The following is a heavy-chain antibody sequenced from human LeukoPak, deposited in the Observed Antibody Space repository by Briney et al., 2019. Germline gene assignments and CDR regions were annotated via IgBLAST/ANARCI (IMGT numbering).Heavy chain of an antibody. CDR2: IWYDGSNK. D-gene: IGHD3-22*01. CDR3: ARDQKYYYDSSGSHAFDI. J-gene: IGHJ3*02. CDR1: GFTFSSYG. V-gene: IGHV3-33*01. Sequence: GGSLRLSRAASGFTFSSYGMHWVRQAPGKGLEWVAVIWYDGSNKYYADSVKGRFTISRDNSKNTLYLQMNSLRAEDTAVYYCARDQKYYYDSSGSHAFDIWGQGTMVTVSS.